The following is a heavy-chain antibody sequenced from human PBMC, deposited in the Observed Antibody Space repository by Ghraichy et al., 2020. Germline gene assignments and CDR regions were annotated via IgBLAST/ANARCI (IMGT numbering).Heavy chain of an antibody. V-gene: IGHV3-21*01. CDR1: GFTFSSYS. Sequence: GESLRLSCAASGFTFSSYSMNWVRQAPGKGLEWVSSISSSSSYIYYAESLKGRLTISRDNAKNSLFLQMNSLSAEDTAVYYCARAPSSGHSWFPYWYFDIWGRGTLVTVSS. CDR2: ISSSSSYI. D-gene: IGHD6-19*01. J-gene: IGHJ2*01. CDR3: ARAPSSGHSWFPYWYFDI.